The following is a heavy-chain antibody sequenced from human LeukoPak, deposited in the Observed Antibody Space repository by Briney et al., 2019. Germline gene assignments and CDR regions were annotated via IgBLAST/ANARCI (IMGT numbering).Heavy chain of an antibody. J-gene: IGHJ1*01. CDR1: GGSIRKYY. Sequence: SETLSLTRTVSGGSIRKYYWSWVRQPPGKGLEWIGYIYYSGSTKYNPSLNSRVIISVATSKTKVSLTLSSVTAAATAVYYCARPGCSGSSCPFQHWRQGPLVIVSS. CDR3: ARPGCSGSSCPFQH. D-gene: IGHD2-15*01. CDR2: IYYSGST. V-gene: IGHV4-59*08.